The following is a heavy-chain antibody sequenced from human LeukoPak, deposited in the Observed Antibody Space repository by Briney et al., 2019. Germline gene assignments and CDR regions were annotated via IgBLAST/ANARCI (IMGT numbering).Heavy chain of an antibody. CDR2: TYYRSTWYN. J-gene: IGHJ4*02. CDR3: SRSDGASDFDY. Sequence: SQTLSLTCAISGDSVSSNRASWTWIRQSPSRGLEWLGRTYYRSTWYNDYAVSLKSRISINPDTSNNQFSLPLNSVTPEDTAVYYCSRSDGASDFDYWGQGTLVTVSS. D-gene: IGHD5-24*01. V-gene: IGHV6-1*01. CDR1: GDSVSSNRAS.